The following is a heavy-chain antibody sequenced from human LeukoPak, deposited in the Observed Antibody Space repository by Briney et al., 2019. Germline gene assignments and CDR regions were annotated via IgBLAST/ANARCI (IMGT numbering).Heavy chain of an antibody. CDR2: IYPGDSDT. D-gene: IGHD4-23*01. Sequence: GESLKISCKGSGYSFTSYWIGWVRQMPGKGLEWMGIIYPGDSDTRYSPSFQGQVTISADKSISTAYPQWSSLKASDTAMYYCARHLSSLVGTYHFDYWGQGTLVTVSS. CDR1: GYSFTSYW. J-gene: IGHJ4*02. CDR3: ARHLSSLVGTYHFDY. V-gene: IGHV5-51*01.